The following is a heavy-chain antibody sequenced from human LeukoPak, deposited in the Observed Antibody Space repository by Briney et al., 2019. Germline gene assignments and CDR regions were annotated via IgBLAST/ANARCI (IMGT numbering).Heavy chain of an antibody. CDR2: IYYSGST. J-gene: IGHJ3*02. CDR1: GGSISSYY. Sequence: PSETLSLTCTVSGGSISSYYWSWIRQPPGKGLEWIAYIYYSGSTNYNPSLKSRVTISVDTSKNQFSLKLSSVTVADTAVYYCARRMIVGNGAFDIWGQGTMVTVSS. CDR3: ARRMIVGNGAFDI. V-gene: IGHV4-59*08. D-gene: IGHD3-22*01.